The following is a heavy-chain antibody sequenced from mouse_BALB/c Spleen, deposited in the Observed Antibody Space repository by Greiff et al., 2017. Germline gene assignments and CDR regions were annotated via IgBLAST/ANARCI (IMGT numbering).Heavy chain of an antibody. J-gene: IGHJ4*01. V-gene: IGHV14-4*02. CDR3: NAGSYVTGDYAMDY. CDR1: GFNIKDYY. CDR2: IDPENGDT. Sequence: VQLKQSGAELVRSGASVKLSCTASGFNIKDYYMHWVKQRPEQGLEWIGWIDPENGDTEYAPKFQGKATMTADTSSNTAYLQLSSLTSEDTAVYYCNAGSYVTGDYAMDYWGQGTSVTVSS.